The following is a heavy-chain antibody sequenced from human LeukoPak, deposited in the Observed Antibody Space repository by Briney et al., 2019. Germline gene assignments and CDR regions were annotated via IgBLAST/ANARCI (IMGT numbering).Heavy chain of an antibody. J-gene: IGHJ4*02. CDR3: AKDRAQQLVLDF. V-gene: IGHV3-23*01. Sequence: GRSRRLSSAASGFTFSSYAMSWVRQAPGKGLEWVSAIIGSGSSTYYADSVKGRFTISRDNSKNTLFLQMNSLRAEDTAVYYCAKDRAQQLVLDFWGQGTLVTVSS. CDR1: GFTFSSYA. D-gene: IGHD6-13*01. CDR2: IIGSGSST.